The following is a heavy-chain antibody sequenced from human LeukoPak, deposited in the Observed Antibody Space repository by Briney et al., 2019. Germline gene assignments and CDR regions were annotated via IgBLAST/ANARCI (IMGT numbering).Heavy chain of an antibody. Sequence: TGGSLRLSCAATGFTFSSYGMSWVRQAPGKGLEWVSDIIGSGGITYYADSVKGRFTISRDSYKSTLYLQMNSLRAEDTAIYYCAKGYDFWGGQPPFDYWGQGTLVTVTS. CDR3: AKGYDFWGGQPPFDY. CDR1: GFTFSSYG. V-gene: IGHV3-23*01. J-gene: IGHJ4*02. CDR2: IIGSGGIT. D-gene: IGHD3-3*01.